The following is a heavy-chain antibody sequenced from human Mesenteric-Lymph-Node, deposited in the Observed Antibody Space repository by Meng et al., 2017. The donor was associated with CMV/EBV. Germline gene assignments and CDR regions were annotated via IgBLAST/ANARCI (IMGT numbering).Heavy chain of an antibody. D-gene: IGHD4-11*01. V-gene: IGHV3-9*01. CDR2: ISWNSGSI. CDR1: GFTFDDYA. CDR3: ARGNSNYGY. Sequence: SLKISCAASGFTFDDYAMHWVRQAPGKGLEWVSGISWNSGSIGYADSVKGRFTISRDNSKNTLYLQMNSLRAEDTAVYYCARGNSNYGYWGQGTLVTVSS. J-gene: IGHJ4*02.